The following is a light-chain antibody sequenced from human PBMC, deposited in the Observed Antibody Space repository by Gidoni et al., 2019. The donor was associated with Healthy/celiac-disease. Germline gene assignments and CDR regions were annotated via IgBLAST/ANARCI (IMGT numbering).Light chain of an antibody. V-gene: IGKV4-1*01. J-gene: IGKJ5*01. CDR2: WAS. CDR3: QQYYSTRLTT. Sequence: DIVMTQSPDSLAVSLGERATINCKSSQSVLYSSNNKNYLAWYQQKPGQPPKLLIYWASTRESGVPDRFSGSGSGTDFTLTISSLQAEDVAVYYCQQYYSTRLTTFXXXTRLEI. CDR1: QSVLYSSNNKNY.